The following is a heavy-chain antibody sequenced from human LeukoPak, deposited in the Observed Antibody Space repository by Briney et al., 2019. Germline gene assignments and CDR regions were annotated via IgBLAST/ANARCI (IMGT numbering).Heavy chain of an antibody. D-gene: IGHD4-17*01. V-gene: IGHV3-30-3*01. J-gene: IGHJ4*02. Sequence: PGGSLRLSCAASGFTFSSYAMHWVRQAPGKGLEWVAVISYDGSNKYYADSVKGRFTISRDNSKNTLYLQMNSLRAEDTAVYYCARASGYGDYHPPNDYWGQGTLVTASS. CDR2: ISYDGSNK. CDR3: ARASGYGDYHPPNDY. CDR1: GFTFSSYA.